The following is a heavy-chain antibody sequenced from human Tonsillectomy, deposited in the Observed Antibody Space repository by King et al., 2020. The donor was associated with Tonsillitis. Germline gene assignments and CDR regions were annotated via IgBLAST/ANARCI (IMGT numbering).Heavy chain of an antibody. CDR2: INPNSGGT. J-gene: IGHJ6*02. D-gene: IGHD6-6*01. Sequence: VQLVESGAEVKKPGASVKVSCKASGYTFTDYYMHWVRQAPGQGLQWMGWINPNSGGTNYAQQIQGRVTMTTDTSISTAYMELSRLRSDDTAVFYCARSIALGGSAYYYYGMDVWGQGNSVTVSS. V-gene: IGHV1-2*02. CDR3: ARSIALGGSAYYYYGMDV. CDR1: GYTFTDYY.